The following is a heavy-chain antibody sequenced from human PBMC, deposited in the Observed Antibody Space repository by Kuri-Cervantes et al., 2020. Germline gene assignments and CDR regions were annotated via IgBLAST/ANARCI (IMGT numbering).Heavy chain of an antibody. CDR1: GFTFSSYW. V-gene: IGHV3-7*01. CDR3: ARETPGYSSSPYFDY. D-gene: IGHD6-13*01. CDR2: IKQDGSEK. Sequence: GGSLRLSCAASGFTFSSYWMSWVRQAPGKGLEWVANIKQDGSEKYYVDSVKGRFTISRDNAKNSLYLQMNSLRAEDTAVYYCARETPGYSSSPYFDYWGQGTLVTVSS. J-gene: IGHJ4*02.